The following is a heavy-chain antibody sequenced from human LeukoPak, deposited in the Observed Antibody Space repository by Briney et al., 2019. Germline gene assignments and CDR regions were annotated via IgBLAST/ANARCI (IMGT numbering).Heavy chain of an antibody. CDR3: AKGSKWELTPFDY. D-gene: IGHD1-26*01. V-gene: IGHV3-66*01. CDR2: IYSGGST. Sequence: GGSLRLSCAASGFTVSSNYMSWVRQAPGKGLEWVSVIYSGGSTYYADSVRGRFTISRDNSKNTLYLQMNSLRAEDTAVYYCAKGSKWELTPFDYWGQGTLVTVSS. CDR1: GFTVSSNY. J-gene: IGHJ4*02.